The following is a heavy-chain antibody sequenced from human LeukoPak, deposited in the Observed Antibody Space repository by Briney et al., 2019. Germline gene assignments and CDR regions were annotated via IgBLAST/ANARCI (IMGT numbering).Heavy chain of an antibody. V-gene: IGHV1-69*05. CDR2: IIPIFGTA. Sequence: SVKVSCKASGGTFSSYAISWVRQAPGQGLEWMGGIIPIFGTANYAQKFQGRVTITTDESTSTAYMELSSLRSEDTAVYYCARGGSGYDHLFDYWGQGTLVTVSS. J-gene: IGHJ4*02. D-gene: IGHD5-12*01. CDR3: ARGGSGYDHLFDY. CDR1: GGTFSSYA.